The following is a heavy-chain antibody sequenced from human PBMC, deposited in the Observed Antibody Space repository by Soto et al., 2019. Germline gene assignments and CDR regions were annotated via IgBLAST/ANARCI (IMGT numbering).Heavy chain of an antibody. Sequence: TSYWITWVRQMPGKGLEWMGRIDPTDSYTNYSPSFQGHVTISADMSINTAYLQWSSLKASDTAMYYCAATHPLYTTSRGGSYGMDVWGQGTMVTVSS. CDR1: TSYW. D-gene: IGHD2-2*02. CDR2: IDPTDSYT. V-gene: IGHV5-10-1*01. CDR3: AATHPLYTTSRGGSYGMDV. J-gene: IGHJ6*02.